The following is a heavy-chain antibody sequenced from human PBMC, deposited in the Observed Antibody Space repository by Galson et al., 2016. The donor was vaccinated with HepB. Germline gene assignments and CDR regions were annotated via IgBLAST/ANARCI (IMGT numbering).Heavy chain of an antibody. CDR2: IIPIYGTT. J-gene: IGHJ4*02. V-gene: IGHV1-69*13. CDR3: ARGGDSSGWYEVIF. CDR1: GTTFSTCA. Sequence: SVKVSCKASGTTFSTCAISWVRQAPGQGLEWMGGIIPIYGTTNYAQKFQGRVTITADESTSTAYMDLSSLRFEDTALYYCARGGDSSGWYEVIFWGQGTLVTVSS. D-gene: IGHD6-19*01.